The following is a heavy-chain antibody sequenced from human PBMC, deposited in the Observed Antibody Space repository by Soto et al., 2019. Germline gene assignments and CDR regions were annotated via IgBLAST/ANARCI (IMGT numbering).Heavy chain of an antibody. Sequence: EVQLLESGGGLVQPGGSLRLSCAASGFTFSTYAMNWVRQAPGHGLVWVSAISGSGGSIHYADSVKGRFNISRDNSKNTLYLQMNSLRDEDTGVYPCVKGYWKGDVRGQGTTVTVSS. CDR2: ISGSGGSI. D-gene: IGHD1-1*01. J-gene: IGHJ6*02. V-gene: IGHV3-23*01. CDR1: GFTFSTYA. CDR3: VKGYWKGDV.